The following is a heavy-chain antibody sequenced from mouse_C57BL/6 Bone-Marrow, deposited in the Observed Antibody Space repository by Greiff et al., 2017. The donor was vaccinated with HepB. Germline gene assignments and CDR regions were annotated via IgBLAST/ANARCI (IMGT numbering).Heavy chain of an antibody. D-gene: IGHD2-1*01. CDR1: GYAFSSSW. J-gene: IGHJ3*01. CDR2: IYPGDGDT. V-gene: IGHV1-82*01. CDR3: AIDYGNYWFAY. Sequence: QVHVKQSGPELVKPGASVKISCKASGYAFSSSWMNWVKQRPGKGLEWIGRIYPGDGDTNYNGKFKGKATLTADKSSSTAYMQLSSLTSEDSAVYFCAIDYGNYWFAYWGQGTLVTVSA.